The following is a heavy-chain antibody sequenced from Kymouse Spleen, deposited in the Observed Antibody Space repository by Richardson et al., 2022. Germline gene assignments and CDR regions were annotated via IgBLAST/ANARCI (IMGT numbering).Heavy chain of an antibody. Sequence: EVQLVESGGGLVQPGRSLRLSCAASGFTFDDYAMHWVRQAPGKGLEWVSGISWNSGSIGYADSVKGRFTISRDNAKNSLYLQMNSLRAEDTALYYCAKGAVAAYYYYGMDVWGQGTTVTVSS. CDR2: ISWNSGSI. V-gene: IGHV3-9*01. J-gene: IGHJ6*02. D-gene: IGHD6-19*01. CDR3: AKGAVAAYYYYGMDV. CDR1: GFTFDDYA.